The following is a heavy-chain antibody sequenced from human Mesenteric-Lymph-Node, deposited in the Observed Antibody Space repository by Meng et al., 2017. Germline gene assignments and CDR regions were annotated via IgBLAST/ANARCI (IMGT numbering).Heavy chain of an antibody. D-gene: IGHD1-1*01. V-gene: IGHV3-74*01. CDR3: ANDRLTH. CDR1: GFTFSSYG. Sequence: GESLKISCAASGFTFSSYGMHWVRQAPGKGLEWVSRMYPDGITISYVDSVKGRFTASRDNAKSMLYLQMNSLRTEDTAIYYCANDRLTHWGRGTLVTVSS. J-gene: IGHJ1*01. CDR2: MYPDGITI.